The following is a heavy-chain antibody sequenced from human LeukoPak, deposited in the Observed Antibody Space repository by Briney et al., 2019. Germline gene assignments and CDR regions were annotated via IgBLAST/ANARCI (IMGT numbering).Heavy chain of an antibody. Sequence: PGGSLRLSCAAPGFTFSSYAMSWVRQAPGKGLEWVSAISGSGGSTYYADSVKGRFTISRDNSKNTLYLQMNSLRAEDTAVYYCAKATCSGATCARFDYWGQGTLVTVSS. V-gene: IGHV3-23*01. CDR1: GFTFSSYA. CDR3: AKATCSGATCARFDY. J-gene: IGHJ4*02. D-gene: IGHD2-15*01. CDR2: ISGSGGST.